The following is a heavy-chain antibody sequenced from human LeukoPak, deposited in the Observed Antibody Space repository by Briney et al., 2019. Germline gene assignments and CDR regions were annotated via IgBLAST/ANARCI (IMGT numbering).Heavy chain of an antibody. V-gene: IGHV4-34*01. CDR1: GGSFSGYY. Sequence: SETLSLTXAVYGGSFSGYYWSWIRQPPGKGLEWIGEINHSGSTNYNPSLKSRVTISVDTSKNQFSLKLSSVTAADTAVYYCARVSRNPFYYYYYYMDVWGKGTTVTVSS. D-gene: IGHD1-14*01. J-gene: IGHJ6*03. CDR3: ARVSRNPFYYYYYYMDV. CDR2: INHSGST.